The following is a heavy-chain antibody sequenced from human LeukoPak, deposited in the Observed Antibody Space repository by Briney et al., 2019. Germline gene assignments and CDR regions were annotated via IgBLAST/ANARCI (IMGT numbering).Heavy chain of an antibody. CDR2: INHSGST. CDR1: GGPFSGNS. J-gene: IGHJ4*02. CDR3: ATQGD. V-gene: IGHV4-34*01. Sequence: SETLSLTCAVYGGPFSGNSGSWTRKPPGKGLEWIGEINHSGSTNYNPSLKSRVTISVDTSKNQFSLKLSSVTAADTAVYYCATQGDWGQGTLVTVAS.